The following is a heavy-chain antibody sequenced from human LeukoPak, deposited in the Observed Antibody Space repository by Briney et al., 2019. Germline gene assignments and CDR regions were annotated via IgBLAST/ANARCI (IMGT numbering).Heavy chain of an antibody. Sequence: GGSLRLSCAASGFTFTTYWMHWVRQAPGKGLVWVSHINSDGSITSYADSVKGRFTISRDNAKNTLYLQMNSLRVEDTAVYYCAKDQYDYVRGEFDYWGQGTLVTVSS. D-gene: IGHD3-16*01. CDR3: AKDQYDYVRGEFDY. V-gene: IGHV3-74*01. J-gene: IGHJ4*02. CDR1: GFTFTTYW. CDR2: INSDGSIT.